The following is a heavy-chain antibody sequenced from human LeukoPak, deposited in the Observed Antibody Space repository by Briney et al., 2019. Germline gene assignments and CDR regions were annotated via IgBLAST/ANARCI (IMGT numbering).Heavy chain of an antibody. CDR2: IYYSGST. V-gene: IGHV4-61*01. J-gene: IGHJ3*02. D-gene: IGHD5-18*01. CDR1: GGSVSSGSYY. Sequence: SETLSLTCTVSGGSVSSGSYYRSWIRQPPRKGAEWIGYIYYSGSTNYNPSLKSRVTISVDTSKNQFSLKLSSVTAADTAVYYCARGKESYGFGAFDIWGQGTMVTVSS. CDR3: ARGKESYGFGAFDI.